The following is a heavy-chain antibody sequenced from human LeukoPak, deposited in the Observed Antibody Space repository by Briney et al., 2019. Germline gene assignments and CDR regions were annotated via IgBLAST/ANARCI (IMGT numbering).Heavy chain of an antibody. CDR2: INHSGST. J-gene: IGHJ4*02. Sequence: SETLSLTCAVYGGSFSGYYWSWIRQPPGKGLEWIGEINHSGSTNYNPSLKSRVTISVDTSKNQFSLKLSSVTAADTAVYYCARGPYYYDSSGPFDYWGQGTLVTVSP. D-gene: IGHD3-22*01. CDR3: ARGPYYYDSSGPFDY. CDR1: GGSFSGYY. V-gene: IGHV4-34*01.